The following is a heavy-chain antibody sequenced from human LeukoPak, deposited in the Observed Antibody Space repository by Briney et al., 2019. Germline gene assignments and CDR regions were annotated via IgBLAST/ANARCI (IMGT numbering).Heavy chain of an antibody. J-gene: IGHJ5*02. Sequence: SGYTFTGYYXXXXGXAXGQGRXXXXXXXAYNGNTNNAQKLQGRGSMTTDTSTSTAYMELRSLRSDDTAVYYCARDNCGGDFYSPNWFDPWGQGTLVTVSS. D-gene: IGHD2-21*02. CDR1: GYTFTGYY. CDR3: ARDNCGGDFYSPNWFDP. CDR2: XXAYNGNT. V-gene: IGHV1-18*04.